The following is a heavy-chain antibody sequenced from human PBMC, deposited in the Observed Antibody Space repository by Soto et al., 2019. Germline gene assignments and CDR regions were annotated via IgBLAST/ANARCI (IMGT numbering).Heavy chain of an antibody. V-gene: IGHV3-23*01. CDR2: ISGTGGST. Sequence: EVQVLDSGGGLVQPGGSLRLSCAASGFTFNNYAMNWVRQAPGKGLEWVATISGTGGSTYYADSVKGRFTISRDNSKNPLYLQMNSLRVEDTAVYYCAKDRLGGNFDYWGQGTQVTVSS. CDR1: GFTFNNYA. J-gene: IGHJ4*02. CDR3: AKDRLGGNFDY.